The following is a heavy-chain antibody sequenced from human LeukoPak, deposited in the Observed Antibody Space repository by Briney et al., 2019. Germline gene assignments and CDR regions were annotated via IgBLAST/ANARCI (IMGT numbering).Heavy chain of an antibody. CDR2: IIPIFGTA. D-gene: IGHD3-22*01. V-gene: IGHV1-69*13. J-gene: IGHJ2*01. CDR1: GGTFSSYA. Sequence: SVKVSCKASGGTFSSYAISWVRQAPGQGLEWMGGIIPIFGTANYAQKFQGRVTITADESTSTAYMELSSVRSEDTAVYYCARDSSGYNYWYFDLWGQGTLVIVSS. CDR3: ARDSSGYNYWYFDL.